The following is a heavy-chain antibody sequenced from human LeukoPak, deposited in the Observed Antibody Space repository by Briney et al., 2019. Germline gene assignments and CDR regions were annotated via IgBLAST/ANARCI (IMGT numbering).Heavy chain of an antibody. V-gene: IGHV3-74*01. CDR1: GFNSSNCW. D-gene: IGHD3-16*01. CDR3: ARGGGSYGWFDP. J-gene: IGHJ5*02. Sequence: GGSLRLSCAASGFNSSNCWMHWVRQGPGKGLVWVSRIDSDASSTNYADSVKGRFTISRDSAKNTLYLQMNSLRAEDTAVYYCARGGGSYGWFDPWGQGTLVTVSS. CDR2: IDSDASST.